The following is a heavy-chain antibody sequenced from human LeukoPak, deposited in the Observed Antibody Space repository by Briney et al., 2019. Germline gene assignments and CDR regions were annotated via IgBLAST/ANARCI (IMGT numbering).Heavy chain of an antibody. Sequence: PGRSLRLSCAASEFIFTSYAMHWVRQAAGKGLEWVAVISYDGSSKSYADSVRGRFAISRDNYKNTLYLQMNSLRAEDKAEYYCARTLCSEGSANYYFDYWGQGTLVSVSS. CDR2: ISYDGSSK. CDR3: ARTLCSEGSANYYFDY. V-gene: IGHV3-30*09. J-gene: IGHJ4*02. D-gene: IGHD4/OR15-4a*01. CDR1: EFIFTSYA.